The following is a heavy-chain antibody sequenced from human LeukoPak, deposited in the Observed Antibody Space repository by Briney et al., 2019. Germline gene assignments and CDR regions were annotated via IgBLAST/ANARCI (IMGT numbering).Heavy chain of an antibody. Sequence: PGGSLRLSCAASEFSVGSNYMTWVRQAPGKGLEWVSVIYSGGNTYYADSVKGRFTISRDKSQNTLYLQMNSLRAEDTAIYYCARTDYGSGSYSDYWGQGTLVTVSS. V-gene: IGHV3-53*01. D-gene: IGHD3-10*01. J-gene: IGHJ4*02. CDR1: EFSVGSNY. CDR2: IYSGGNT. CDR3: ARTDYGSGSYSDY.